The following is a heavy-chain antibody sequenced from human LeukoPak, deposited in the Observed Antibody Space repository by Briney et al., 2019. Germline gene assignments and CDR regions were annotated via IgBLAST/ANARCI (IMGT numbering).Heavy chain of an antibody. V-gene: IGHV3-30*03. CDR3: ARDSRIAAAGHYYYYYMDV. CDR1: GFTFSSYG. Sequence: GGSLRLSCAASGFTFSSYGMHWVRQAPGKGLEWVAVISYDGSNKYYADSVKGRFTISRDNSKNTLYLQMNSLRAEDTAVYYCARDSRIAAAGHYYYYYMDVWGKGTTVTVSS. CDR2: ISYDGSNK. J-gene: IGHJ6*03. D-gene: IGHD6-13*01.